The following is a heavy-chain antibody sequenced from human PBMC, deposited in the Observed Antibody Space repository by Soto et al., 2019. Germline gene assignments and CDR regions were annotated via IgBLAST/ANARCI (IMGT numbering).Heavy chain of an antibody. CDR3: AKEMGLSY. V-gene: IGHV3-30*18. Sequence: GGSLRLSCAASGFTFSSYGMHWVRQAPGKGLEWVAVISYDGSNKYYADSVKGRFTISRDNSKNTLYLQMNSLRAEDTAVYYCAKEMGLSYWGQGTLVTVSS. J-gene: IGHJ4*02. CDR2: ISYDGSNK. CDR1: GFTFSSYG.